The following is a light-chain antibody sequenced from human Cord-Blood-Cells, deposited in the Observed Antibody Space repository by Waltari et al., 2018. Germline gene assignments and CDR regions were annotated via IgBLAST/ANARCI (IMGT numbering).Light chain of an antibody. CDR1: SSYVGGYNY. J-gene: IGLJ3*02. Sequence: QSALTQPASVSGSPGQSITISCTGTSSYVGGYNYVPWYQQHPGKVAKLMIYDVSNRPSGVSNRFSGSKSGNTASLTISGLQAEDEADYYCSSYTSSSTWVFGGGTKLTVL. V-gene: IGLV2-14*03. CDR3: SSYTSSSTWV. CDR2: DVS.